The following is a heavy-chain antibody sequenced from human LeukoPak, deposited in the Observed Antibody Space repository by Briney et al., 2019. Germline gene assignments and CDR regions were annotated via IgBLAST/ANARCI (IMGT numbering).Heavy chain of an antibody. V-gene: IGHV1-69*06. D-gene: IGHD5-12*01. CDR2: IIPIFGTA. CDR1: GGTFSSYA. Sequence: LVKVSCKASGGTFSSYAISWVRQAPGQGLEWMGGIIPIFGTANYAQKFQGRVTITADKSTSTAYMELSSLRSEDTAVYYCARLSGYDLYYYYYMDVWGKGTTVTVSS. J-gene: IGHJ6*03. CDR3: ARLSGYDLYYYYYMDV.